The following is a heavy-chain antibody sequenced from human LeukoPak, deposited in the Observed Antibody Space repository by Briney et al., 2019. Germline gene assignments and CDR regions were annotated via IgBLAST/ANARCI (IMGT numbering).Heavy chain of an antibody. Sequence: ASVKVSCKASGYTFTVYHMHWVRQAPGQGLEWMGWINPNSGGTNCAQKFQGRVTMTRDTSISTAYMELSRLRSDDTAVYYCARGRRHYDSSDYYYEGDGFDIWGQGTMVTVSS. J-gene: IGHJ3*02. CDR1: GYTFTVYH. CDR2: INPNSGGT. CDR3: ARGRRHYDSSDYYYEGDGFDI. D-gene: IGHD3-22*01. V-gene: IGHV1-2*02.